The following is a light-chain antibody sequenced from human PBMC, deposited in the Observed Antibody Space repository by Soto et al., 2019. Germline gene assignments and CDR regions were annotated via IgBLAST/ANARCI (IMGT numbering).Light chain of an antibody. V-gene: IGLV2-14*01. J-gene: IGLJ3*02. CDR1: SSDVGGYNY. CDR2: EVS. CDR3: SSYTSSSTRV. Sequence: QSVLTQPASVSGSPGQSITISCTGTSSDVGGYNYVSWFQHHPGEAPKLMIYEVSNRPSGVSNRFSGSKSGNTASLTISGLQAEDEADYYCSSYTSSSTRVFGGGTQLTVL.